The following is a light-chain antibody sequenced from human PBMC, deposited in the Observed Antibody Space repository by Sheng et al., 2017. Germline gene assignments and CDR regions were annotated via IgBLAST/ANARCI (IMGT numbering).Light chain of an antibody. CDR1: QGISRW. J-gene: IGKJ3*01. V-gene: IGKV1-12*01. CDR2: EAS. Sequence: DIQMTQSPSSVSASVGDKVTITCRASQGISRWLAWYQQKPGKAPKLLIYEASSLQSGVPSRFSGSGSGTEFSLTISGLQREDFAVYFCQQSYTPPFTFGPGTRLDI. CDR3: QQSYTPPFT.